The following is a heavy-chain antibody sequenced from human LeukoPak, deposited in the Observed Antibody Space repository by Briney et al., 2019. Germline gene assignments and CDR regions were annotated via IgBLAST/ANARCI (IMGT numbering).Heavy chain of an antibody. D-gene: IGHD3-9*01. J-gene: IGHJ4*02. V-gene: IGHV1-69*13. CDR3: ARGIRLGRNYDWDY. Sequence: ASVKVSCKASGDTFTRYVFSWVRQAPGQGLEWMGGIIPVFGTRNYAQKFQGRVTITADESTSTVYMDLSSLRSEDTAVYYCARGIRLGRNYDWDYWGQGTLVSVSS. CDR2: IIPVFGTR. CDR1: GDTFTRYV.